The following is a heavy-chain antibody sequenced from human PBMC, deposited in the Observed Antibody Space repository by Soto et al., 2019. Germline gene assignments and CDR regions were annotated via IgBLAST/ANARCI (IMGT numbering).Heavy chain of an antibody. CDR2: IIRIFGTT. CDR3: ARERLGVVATISPWFDP. J-gene: IGHJ5*02. Sequence: QLQLVQSGAEVKEPGSSVKVSCKASGGTFSSDGISWVRQAPGQGLEWMGGIIRIFGTTTYAQKFQDRVTITADKSTSTGYMDLSSLRSEDTAVYYCARERLGVVATISPWFDPWGQGTLVTVSS. V-gene: IGHV1-69*06. CDR1: GGTFSSDG. D-gene: IGHD5-12*01.